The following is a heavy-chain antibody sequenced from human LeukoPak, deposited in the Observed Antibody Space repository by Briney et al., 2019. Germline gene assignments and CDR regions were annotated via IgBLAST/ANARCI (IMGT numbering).Heavy chain of an antibody. D-gene: IGHD2-2*01. CDR2: IYYTGNT. J-gene: IGHJ5*02. Sequence: SETLSPTCTVSGDSISSYHWAWIRQPPGKGLEWIGYIYYTGNTNYNPSLRSRVTISVEKSKNQFSLKLNSVTAADTAVYYCARQPEGVNWFDPWGQGTLFTVSS. CDR1: GDSISSYH. CDR3: ARQPEGVNWFDP. V-gene: IGHV4-59*08.